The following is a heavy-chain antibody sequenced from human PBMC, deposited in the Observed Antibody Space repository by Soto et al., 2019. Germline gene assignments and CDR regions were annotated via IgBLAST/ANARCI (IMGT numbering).Heavy chain of an antibody. D-gene: IGHD3-10*01. CDR2: IYPGDSDT. CDR1: GYSFTSYW. J-gene: IGHJ4*02. Sequence: PGESLKISCKGSGYSFTSYWIGWVRQMPGKGLERMGIIYPGDSDTRYSPSFQGQVTISADKSISTAYLQWSSLKASDTAMYYCARHPDYGSGSYPVDYWGQGTLVTVSS. V-gene: IGHV5-51*01. CDR3: ARHPDYGSGSYPVDY.